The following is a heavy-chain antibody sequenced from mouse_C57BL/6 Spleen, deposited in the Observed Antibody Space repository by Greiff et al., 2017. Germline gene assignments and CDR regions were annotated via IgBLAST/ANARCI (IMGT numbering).Heavy chain of an antibody. CDR3: TRDPNYYGSSHWYFDV. J-gene: IGHJ1*03. CDR2: ISSGGDYI. CDR1: GFTFSSYA. D-gene: IGHD1-1*01. V-gene: IGHV5-9-1*02. Sequence: EVKLMESGEGLVKPGGSLKLSCAASGFTFSSYAMSWVRQTPEKRLEWVAYISSGGDYIYYADTVKGRFPISRDNARNTLYLQMSSLKSEDTAMYYGTRDPNYYGSSHWYFDVWGTGTTVTVSS.